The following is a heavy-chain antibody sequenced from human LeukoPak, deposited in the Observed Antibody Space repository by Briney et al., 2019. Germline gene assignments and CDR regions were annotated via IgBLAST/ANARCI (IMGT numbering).Heavy chain of an antibody. V-gene: IGHV3-7*01. CDR2: IKQDGSEK. J-gene: IGHJ4*02. CDR1: GFTFSSYW. Sequence: GGSLRLSCAASGFTFSSYWMSWVRQAPGKGLEWVANIKQDGSEKYYVDSVKGRFTISRDNAKNSLYLQMNSLRAEDTAVYYCARGGLDYYGSGSYPYYFDYWGQGTLVTVSS. D-gene: IGHD3-10*01. CDR3: ARGGLDYYGSGSYPYYFDY.